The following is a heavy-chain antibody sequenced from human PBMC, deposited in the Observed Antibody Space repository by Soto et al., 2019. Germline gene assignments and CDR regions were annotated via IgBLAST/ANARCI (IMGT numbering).Heavy chain of an antibody. D-gene: IGHD6-13*01. CDR2: ISGGSETT. J-gene: IGHJ5*02. V-gene: IGHV3-23*01. CDR3: AKGGGGYSSTWGIKGDVS. Sequence: EVQLLESGGGLVQPGGSLRLSCAASGFTFKNQAMSWVRQAPGRGLQWVSAISGGSETTAYADPVKGRFTISRDNSKNTMYLQMNGLRAEDTAVYYCAKGGGGYSSTWGIKGDVSWGQGTLVTVSS. CDR1: GFTFKNQA.